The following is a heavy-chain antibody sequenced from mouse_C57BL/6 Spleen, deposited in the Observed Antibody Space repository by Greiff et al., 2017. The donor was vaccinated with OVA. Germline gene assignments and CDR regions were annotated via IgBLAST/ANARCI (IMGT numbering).Heavy chain of an antibody. CDR2: IYPSDSET. V-gene: IGHV1-61*01. Sequence: QVQLQQSGAELVRPGSSVKLSCKASGYTFTSYWMDWVKQRPGQGLEWIGNIYPSDSETHYNQKFKDKATLTVDKSSSTAYMQLSSLTSEDSAVYYCARGGTGTGAWFAYWGQGTLVTVSA. D-gene: IGHD4-1*01. CDR1: GYTFTSYW. CDR3: ARGGTGTGAWFAY. J-gene: IGHJ3*01.